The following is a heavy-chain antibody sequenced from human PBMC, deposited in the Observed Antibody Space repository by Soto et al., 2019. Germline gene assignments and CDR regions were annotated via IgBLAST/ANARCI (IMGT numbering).Heavy chain of an antibody. CDR1: GGTFSSYA. D-gene: IGHD1-1*01. CDR3: ATEGRVNNWNDVPSAFDI. J-gene: IGHJ3*02. Sequence: GASVKVSCKASGGTFSSYAISWVRQAPGQGLEWMGGIIPIFGTANYAQKFQGRVTITADESTSTAYMELSSLRSEDTAVYYCATEGRVNNWNDVPSAFDIWGQGTMVTVSS. V-gene: IGHV1-69*13. CDR2: IIPIFGTA.